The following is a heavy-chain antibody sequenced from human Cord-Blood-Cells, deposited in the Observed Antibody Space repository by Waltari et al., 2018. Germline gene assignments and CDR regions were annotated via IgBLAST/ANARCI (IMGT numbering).Heavy chain of an antibody. CDR3: AAVSSSDAFDI. Sequence: QVQLVQAGAEVKKPGSSVKVSCKASGGTFSSYAISWVRQAPGQGLEWMGRIIPILGIANYAQKFQGRVTITADKSTSTAYMELSSLRSEDTAVYYCAAVSSSDAFDIWGQGTMVTVSS. D-gene: IGHD6-6*01. CDR1: GGTFSSYA. J-gene: IGHJ3*02. V-gene: IGHV1-69*09. CDR2: IIPILGIA.